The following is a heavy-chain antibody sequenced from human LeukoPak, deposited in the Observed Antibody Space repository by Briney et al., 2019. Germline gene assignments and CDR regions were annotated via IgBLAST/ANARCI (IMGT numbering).Heavy chain of an antibody. Sequence: PGGSLRLSCVASGFTFVRSHMNWVRQAPGKGLEWISYIGGTTKTIYYADSVKGRFTISRDNAKSSLYLQMNSLRAEDTAVYYCARDSTITMVRGVRIFDYWGQGTLVTVSS. D-gene: IGHD3-10*01. CDR3: ARDSTITMVRGVRIFDY. V-gene: IGHV3-48*04. CDR2: IGGTTKTI. CDR1: GFTFVRSH. J-gene: IGHJ4*02.